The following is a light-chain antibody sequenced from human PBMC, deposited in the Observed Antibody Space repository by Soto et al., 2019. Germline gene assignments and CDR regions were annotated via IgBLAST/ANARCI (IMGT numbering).Light chain of an antibody. V-gene: IGKV1-39*01. CDR1: RTINTY. CDR2: GAS. Sequence: DVRMTQSPSSLSASVGDTITITCRASRTINTYLNWFQQKPGEPPRLLIYGASTLNDGVPSRFSGSGSGADFNLTISGLQPEDFASYHCQQTYSDISFGGGTKV. J-gene: IGKJ4*01. CDR3: QQTYSDIS.